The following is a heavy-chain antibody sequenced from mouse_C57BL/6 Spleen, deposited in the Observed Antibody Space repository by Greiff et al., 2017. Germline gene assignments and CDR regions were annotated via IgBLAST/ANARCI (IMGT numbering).Heavy chain of an antibody. CDR1: GYAFTNYL. CDR2: INPGSGGT. J-gene: IGHJ4*01. D-gene: IGHD4-1*01. V-gene: IGHV1-54*01. Sequence: QVQLQQSGAELVRPGTSVKVSCKASGYAFTNYLIEWVKQRPGQGLEWIGVINPGSGGTNYNEKFKGKATLTADKSSSTAYMQLSSLTSEDSAVYFCARKLTGADYAMDYWGQGTSVTVSS. CDR3: ARKLTGADYAMDY.